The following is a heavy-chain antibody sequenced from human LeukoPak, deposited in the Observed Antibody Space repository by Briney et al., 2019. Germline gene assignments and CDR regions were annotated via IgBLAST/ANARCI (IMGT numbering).Heavy chain of an antibody. Sequence: ASVKVSCKASGSTFSDYYIHWVRQAPGQGLEWIGWINLSSGGTKFAPKFQGRVTMTGGTSTSTAHLELATLRSDDTAIYYCATHEGPLSYYYMASWGKGTTVTVSS. CDR3: ATHEGPLSYYYMAS. V-gene: IGHV1-2*02. CDR2: INLSSGGT. CDR1: GSTFSDYY. J-gene: IGHJ6*03.